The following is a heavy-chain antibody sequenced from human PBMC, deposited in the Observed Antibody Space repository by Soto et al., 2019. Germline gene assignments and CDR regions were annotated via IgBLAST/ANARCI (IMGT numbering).Heavy chain of an antibody. J-gene: IGHJ5*02. CDR2: IIPIFGTA. CDR3: ARGMGIAARQWFDP. V-gene: IGHV1-69*13. CDR1: GGTLSSYA. Sequence: SVKVSCKASGGTLSSYAISWVRQAPGQGLEWMGGIIPIFGTANYAQKFQGRVTITADESTSTAYMELSSLRSEDTAVYYCARGMGIAARQWFDPWGQGTLVTVSS. D-gene: IGHD6-6*01.